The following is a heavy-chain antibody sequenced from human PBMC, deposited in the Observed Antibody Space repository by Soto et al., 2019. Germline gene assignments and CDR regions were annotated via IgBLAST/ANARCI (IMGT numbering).Heavy chain of an antibody. CDR1: GFTFDDHA. V-gene: IGHV3-9*01. Sequence: GGSLRLSCTASGFTFDDHAMHWVRQGPGRGLEWVSGITWNSGKIAYADSVKGRFTIARDDDNNSLYLQMNSLRPEDTALYYCVKDSYADFHRVLSTAEYFFDYWGHGTLVTVSS. D-gene: IGHD2-15*01. CDR2: ITWNSGKI. J-gene: IGHJ4*01. CDR3: VKDSYADFHRVLSTAEYFFDY.